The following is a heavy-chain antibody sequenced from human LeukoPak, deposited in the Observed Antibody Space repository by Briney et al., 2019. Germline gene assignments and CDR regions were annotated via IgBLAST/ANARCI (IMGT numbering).Heavy chain of an antibody. Sequence: SETLSLTCTVSGGSISSGSYYWSWIRQPAGKGLEWIGRIYTSGSTNYNPSLKSRVTISVGTSKNQFSLKLSSVTAADTAVYYCARDGYCSSTSCYDIWGQGTMVTVSS. V-gene: IGHV4-61*02. J-gene: IGHJ3*02. CDR2: IYTSGST. D-gene: IGHD2-2*03. CDR1: GGSISSGSYY. CDR3: ARDGYCSSTSCYDI.